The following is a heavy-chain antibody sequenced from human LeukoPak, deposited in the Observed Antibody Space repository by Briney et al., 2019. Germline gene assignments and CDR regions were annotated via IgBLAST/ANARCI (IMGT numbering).Heavy chain of an antibody. J-gene: IGHJ6*03. CDR3: ARLPTTVTTLTNFHYYYMDV. CDR2: IYPGDSDT. D-gene: IGHD4-11*01. CDR1: GYSFTSYW. V-gene: IGHV5-51*01. Sequence: GESLKISCKGSGYSFTSYWIGWVRQMPGKGLEWMGIIYPGDSDTRYSPSFQGQVTISAGKSISTAYLQWSSLKASDTAIYYCARLPTTVTTLTNFHYYYMDVWGKGTTVTAS.